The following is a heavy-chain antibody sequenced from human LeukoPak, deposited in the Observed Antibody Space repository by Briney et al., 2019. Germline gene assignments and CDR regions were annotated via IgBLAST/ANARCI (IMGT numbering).Heavy chain of an antibody. J-gene: IGHJ6*03. V-gene: IGHV1-2*02. Sequence: ASVKVSCKASGYTFTGYYMHWVRQAPGQGLEWMGWINPNSGGTNYAQKFQGRVTMTRDTSISTAYMELSRLRSDDTAVYYCARDGPSAKYCSSTSCYYYYYYYMDVWGKGTTVTVSS. CDR1: GYTFTGYY. CDR2: INPNSGGT. D-gene: IGHD2-2*01. CDR3: ARDGPSAKYCSSTSCYYYYYYYMDV.